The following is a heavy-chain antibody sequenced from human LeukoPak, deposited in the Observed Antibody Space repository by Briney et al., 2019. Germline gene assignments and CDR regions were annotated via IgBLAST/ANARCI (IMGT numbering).Heavy chain of an antibody. Sequence: RSSETLSLTCAVSGGSISSGGYSWSWIRQPPGKGLEWIGYIYHSGSTYYNPSLKSRVTISVDRSKNQFSLKLSPVTAADTAVYYCARDGSIRGYYYGMDVWGQGTTVTVSS. V-gene: IGHV4-30-2*01. D-gene: IGHD1-26*01. CDR2: IYHSGST. CDR3: ARDGSIRGYYYGMDV. J-gene: IGHJ6*02. CDR1: GGSISSGGYS.